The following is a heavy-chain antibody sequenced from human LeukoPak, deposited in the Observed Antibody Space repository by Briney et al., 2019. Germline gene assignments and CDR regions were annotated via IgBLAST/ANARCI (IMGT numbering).Heavy chain of an antibody. CDR3: ARVDYDSSGYLPPWWFDP. CDR2: IYYSGST. D-gene: IGHD3-22*01. Sequence: SETLSLTCTVSGGSVSSGSYYWSWIRQPPGKGLEWIGYIYYSGSTNYNPSLKSRVTISVDTSKNQFSLKLSSVTAADTAVYYCARVDYDSSGYLPPWWFDPWGQGTLVTVSS. CDR1: GGSVSSGSYY. J-gene: IGHJ5*02. V-gene: IGHV4-61*01.